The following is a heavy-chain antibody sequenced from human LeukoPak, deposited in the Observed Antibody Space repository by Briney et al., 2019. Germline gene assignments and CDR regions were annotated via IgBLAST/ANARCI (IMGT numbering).Heavy chain of an antibody. CDR3: ARDPSSNSPLYYYYYMDV. V-gene: IGHV3-74*01. Sequence: GGSLRLSCAASGFTFSSYWMHWVRQAPGKGLVWVSRINSDGSSTSYADSVKGRFTISRDNAKNTLYLQMNSLRAEDTAVYYCARDPSSNSPLYYYYYMDVRGKGTTVTVSS. J-gene: IGHJ6*03. D-gene: IGHD2/OR15-2a*01. CDR1: GFTFSSYW. CDR2: INSDGSST.